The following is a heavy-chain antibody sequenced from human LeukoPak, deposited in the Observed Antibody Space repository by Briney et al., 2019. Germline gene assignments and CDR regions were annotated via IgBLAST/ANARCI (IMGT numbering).Heavy chain of an antibody. V-gene: IGHV1-69*01. Sequence: EASVKVSCKASGGTFSSHAISWVRQAPGQGLEWMGGIIPIFGTANYAQKFQGRVTITADESTSTAYMELSSLRSEDTAVYYCARGLPPEDIVTVAAYYFDYWGQGTLVTVSS. CDR2: IIPIFGTA. CDR1: GGTFSSHA. CDR3: ARGLPPEDIVTVAAYYFDY. J-gene: IGHJ4*02. D-gene: IGHD2-15*01.